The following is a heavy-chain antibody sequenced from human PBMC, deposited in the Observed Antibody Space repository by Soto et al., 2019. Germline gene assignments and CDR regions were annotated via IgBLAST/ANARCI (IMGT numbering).Heavy chain of an antibody. V-gene: IGHV3-30*03. J-gene: IGHJ5*02. CDR2: ISHDENYK. CDR3: ARDLYGDYRP. Sequence: GGSLRLSCAGSGFTFSNYGMHWVRQAPGKGLEWVAVISHDENYKSYADSVRGRFTISRDNAKNSLYLQMSSLRSEDTAVYYCARDLYGDYRPWGQGTLVTVSS. D-gene: IGHD4-17*01. CDR1: GFTFSNYG.